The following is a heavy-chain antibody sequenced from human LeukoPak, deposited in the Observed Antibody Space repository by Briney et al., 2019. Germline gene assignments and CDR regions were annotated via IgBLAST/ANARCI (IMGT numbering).Heavy chain of an antibody. J-gene: IGHJ4*02. CDR3: ARGAPQEGFR. CDR2: ISSGSTYI. Sequence: PGGSLRLSCAASGFTFSSYSINWVRQAPGKGLEWVSSISSGSTYIYYADSVKGRFTISGDNAKNLLYLQMNSLRAEDTAVYYCARGAPQEGFRWGQGTLVTVSS. V-gene: IGHV3-21*01. D-gene: IGHD2-15*01. CDR1: GFTFSSYS.